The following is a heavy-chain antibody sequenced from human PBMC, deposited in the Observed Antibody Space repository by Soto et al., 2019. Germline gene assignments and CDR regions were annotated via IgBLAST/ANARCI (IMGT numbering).Heavy chain of an antibody. CDR2: ITGSSTTT. J-gene: IGHJ4*02. CDR3: AKNIPVSGTRLGYFDS. CDR1: GFSFSSYA. Sequence: PGGSLRLSCAASGFSFSSYAMSWVRQAPGKGLEWVSGITGSSTTTNHADSVKGRFTISRDNSKNTLYLQMNNLRAEDTAVYYCAKNIPVSGTRLGYFDSWGKGTLVTVSS. V-gene: IGHV3-23*01. D-gene: IGHD1-20*01.